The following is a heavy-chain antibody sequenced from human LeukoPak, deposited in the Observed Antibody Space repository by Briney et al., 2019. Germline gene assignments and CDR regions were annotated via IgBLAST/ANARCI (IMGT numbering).Heavy chain of an antibody. D-gene: IGHD3-10*01. CDR2: IKQDGSEI. V-gene: IGHV3-7*01. CDR1: RFTFSSYW. J-gene: IGHJ4*02. CDR3: ARDTRGIFDY. Sequence: PGGSLRLSCAASRFTFSSYWMSWVGQAPGKGLEWVANIKQDGSEIHYGDSVRGRFTISRDNAKNSLYLQMNSLRVEDTAVYYCARDTRGIFDYWGQGTLVTVSS.